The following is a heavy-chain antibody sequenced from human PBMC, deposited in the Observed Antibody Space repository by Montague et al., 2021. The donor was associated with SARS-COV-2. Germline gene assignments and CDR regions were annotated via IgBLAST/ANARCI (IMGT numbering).Heavy chain of an antibody. J-gene: IGHJ6*02. CDR3: ANSCDYGACIHYGMDV. CDR1: GFTFDDYA. D-gene: IGHD4-17*01. V-gene: IGHV3-9*01. CDR2: ISWNSGSI. Sequence: SLRLSCAASGFTFDDYAMHWVRQAPGKGLEWVSGISWNSGSIGYADSVKGRFTISRDNAKNSLYLQMNSLRAEDTALYYCANSCDYGACIHYGMDVWGQGTTVTVSS.